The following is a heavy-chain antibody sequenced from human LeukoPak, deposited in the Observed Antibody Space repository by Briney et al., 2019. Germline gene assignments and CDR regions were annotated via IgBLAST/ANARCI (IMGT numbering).Heavy chain of an antibody. D-gene: IGHD2-2*01. CDR3: ARDGGFCSSTSCYAFY. J-gene: IGHJ4*02. Sequence: ASVKVSCKASGYTFTSYYMHWVRQAPGQGLEWMGIINPSGGSTTYAQKFQGRVTMTRDTSTSTVSMELCSLRSEDTAVYYCARDGGFCSSTSCYAFYWGQGTLVTVSS. V-gene: IGHV1-46*01. CDR2: INPSGGST. CDR1: GYTFTSYY.